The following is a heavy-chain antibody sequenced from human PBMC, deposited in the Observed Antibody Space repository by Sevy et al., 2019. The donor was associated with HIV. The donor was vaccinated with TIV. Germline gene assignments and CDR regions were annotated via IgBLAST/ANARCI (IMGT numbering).Heavy chain of an antibody. J-gene: IGHJ6*03. D-gene: IGHD6-6*01. V-gene: IGHV3-11*01. CDR3: ARMGRPKGYSSSSCYYYSIDV. CDR2: ISSSGSTT. CDR1: GFTFSDYY. Sequence: GGSLRLSCAASGFTFSDYYMSWIRQAPGKGLEWVSYISSSGSTTHYADSVKGRFTISRDNAKKSLYLQMNSLRAEDTAVYYCARMGRPKGYSSSSCYYYSIDVWGKGTTVTVSS.